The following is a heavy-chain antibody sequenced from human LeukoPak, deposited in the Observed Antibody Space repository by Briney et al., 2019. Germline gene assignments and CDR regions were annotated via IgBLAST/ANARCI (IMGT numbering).Heavy chain of an antibody. CDR1: GFTFSDYY. CDR2: ISNSGSTI. Sequence: PGGSLRLSCAPSGFTFSDYYMSWIRQAPGPGLECVSFISNSGSTIYYADSVKSRFTLSRDNAKNSLYLQMTSLRAEDTAVYYCARDQLWFVYWGQGTLVTVSS. CDR3: ARDQLWFVY. D-gene: IGHD5-18*01. V-gene: IGHV3-11*01. J-gene: IGHJ4*02.